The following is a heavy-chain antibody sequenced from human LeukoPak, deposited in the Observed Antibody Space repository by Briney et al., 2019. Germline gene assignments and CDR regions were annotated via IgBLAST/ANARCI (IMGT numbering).Heavy chain of an antibody. CDR3: ARDLGSIFGVTRPWFDP. Sequence: GASVKVSCKASGYTFTSYYMHWVRQAPGQGLEWMGIINPSGGSTSYAQKFQGRVTMTRDTSTSTVYMELSSLRSGDTAVYYCARDLGSIFGVTRPWFDPWGQGTLVTVSS. V-gene: IGHV1-46*01. D-gene: IGHD3-3*01. CDR2: INPSGGST. CDR1: GYTFTSYY. J-gene: IGHJ5*02.